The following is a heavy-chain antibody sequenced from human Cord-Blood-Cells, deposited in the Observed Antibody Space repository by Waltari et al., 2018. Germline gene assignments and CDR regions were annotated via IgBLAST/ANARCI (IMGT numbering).Heavy chain of an antibody. CDR1: GERALRNRSP. D-gene: IGHD7-27*01. CDR2: TYYRSKWYN. CDR3: ASEFTGDWGYFDL. Sequence: QVQLQQSGPALVTPSQTLSLTCAISGERALRNRSPWTWLRHSPARGLEWLGRTYYRSKWYNDYAVSVKSRITINPDTSKNQFSLQLNSVIPEDTAVYYCASEFTGDWGYFDLWGRGTLVTVSS. J-gene: IGHJ2*01. V-gene: IGHV6-1*01.